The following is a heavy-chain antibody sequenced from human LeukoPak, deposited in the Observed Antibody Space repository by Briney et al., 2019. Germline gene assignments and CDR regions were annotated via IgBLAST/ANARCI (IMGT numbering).Heavy chain of an antibody. CDR1: GYTFSSYA. J-gene: IGHJ5*02. V-gene: IGHV1-69*13. D-gene: IGHD3-10*01. Sequence: GASVKVSCKASGYTFSSYAISWVRQAPGQGLEWMGGIIPIFGTANYAQKFQGRVTITADESTSTAYMELSSLRSEDTAVYYCAREYPTGRYGSGRGWFDPWGQGTLVTVSS. CDR3: AREYPTGRYGSGRGWFDP. CDR2: IIPIFGTA.